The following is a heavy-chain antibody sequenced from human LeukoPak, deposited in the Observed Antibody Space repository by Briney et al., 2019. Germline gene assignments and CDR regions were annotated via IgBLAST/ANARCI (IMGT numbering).Heavy chain of an antibody. CDR3: ARGATADAFDI. CDR2: IYISGTT. CDR1: GDSISNYY. V-gene: IGHV4-4*07. J-gene: IGHJ3*02. Sequence: SETLSLTCSVSGDSISNYYWSWIRQPAGMGLEWIGRIYISGTTNYNPSLKSRVTISMDTSKNQFSLKLSSVTAADTAVYYCARGATADAFDIWGQGTMVTVSS.